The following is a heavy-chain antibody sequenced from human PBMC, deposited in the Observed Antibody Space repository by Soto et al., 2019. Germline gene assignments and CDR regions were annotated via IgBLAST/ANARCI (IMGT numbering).Heavy chain of an antibody. D-gene: IGHD6-19*01. Sequence: QVQLQESGPGLVKPSETLSLTCTVSGGSISSYYWSWIRQPPGKGLEWIGYIYYSGSTNYNPSLKSRVSISVDTSKNQFSLKLSSVTAADTAVYYCARARPLAVAGPGFDYWGQGTLVTVSS. CDR1: GGSISSYY. CDR2: IYYSGST. J-gene: IGHJ4*02. CDR3: ARARPLAVAGPGFDY. V-gene: IGHV4-59*01.